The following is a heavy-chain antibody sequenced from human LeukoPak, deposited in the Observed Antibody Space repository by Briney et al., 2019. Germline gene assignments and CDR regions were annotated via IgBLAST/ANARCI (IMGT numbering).Heavy chain of an antibody. CDR1: GFTLSTFD. Sequence: GGSLRLSCAASGFTLSTFDMNWVRQAPGKGLEWVSSISTSSRYIYYRDSVKGRFTISRDDAKNSLYLQMNSLTVEDTAVYYCARADCSGSTCYLRHSWLDPWGQGTLVTVSS. V-gene: IGHV3-21*06. D-gene: IGHD2-2*01. CDR3: ARADCSGSTCYLRHSWLDP. CDR2: ISTSSRYI. J-gene: IGHJ5*02.